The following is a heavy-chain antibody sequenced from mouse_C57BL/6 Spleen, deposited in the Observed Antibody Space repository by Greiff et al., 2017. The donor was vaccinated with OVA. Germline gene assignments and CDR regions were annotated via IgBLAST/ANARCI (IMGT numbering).Heavy chain of an antibody. V-gene: IGHV5-4*01. CDR3: ARADYYGSSLYFDY. Sequence: EVQVVESGGGLVKPGGSLKLSCAASGFTFSSYAMSWVRQTPEKRLEWVATISDGGSYTYYPDNVKGRFTISRDNAKNNLYLQMSHLKSEDTAMYYCARADYYGSSLYFDYWGQGTTLTVSS. D-gene: IGHD1-1*01. CDR1: GFTFSSYA. CDR2: ISDGGSYT. J-gene: IGHJ2*01.